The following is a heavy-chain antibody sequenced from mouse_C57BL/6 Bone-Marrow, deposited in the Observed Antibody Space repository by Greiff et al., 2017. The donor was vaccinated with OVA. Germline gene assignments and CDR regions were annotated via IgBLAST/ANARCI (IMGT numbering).Heavy chain of an antibody. CDR1: GYTFTDYY. CDR3: ASGSYYYGSSGTDYYAMDY. CDR2: INPNNGGT. J-gene: IGHJ4*01. V-gene: IGHV1-26*01. D-gene: IGHD1-1*01. Sequence: VQLQQSGPELVKPGASVKISCKASGYTFTDYYMNWVKQSHGKSLEWIGDINPNNGGTSYNQKFKGKATLTVDQSSSTAYMQLNSLTSEDSAVYYCASGSYYYGSSGTDYYAMDYWGQGTSVTVSS.